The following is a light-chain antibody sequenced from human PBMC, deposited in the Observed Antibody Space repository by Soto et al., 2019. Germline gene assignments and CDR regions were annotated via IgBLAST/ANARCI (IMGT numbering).Light chain of an antibody. J-gene: IGKJ4*01. CDR3: QQRINWPLT. CDR1: QSVSSY. V-gene: IGKV3-11*01. Sequence: EIVLTQSPATLSLSPGERATLSCRASQSVSSYLAWYQQKPGQPPRLLIYDASSRATGIPARFSGSGSGTDFTLTISSLEPDDFAVYYCQQRINWPLTFGGGTKVDI. CDR2: DAS.